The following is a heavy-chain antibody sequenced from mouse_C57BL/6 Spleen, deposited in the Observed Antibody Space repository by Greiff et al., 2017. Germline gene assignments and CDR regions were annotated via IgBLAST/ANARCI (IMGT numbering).Heavy chain of an antibody. V-gene: IGHV7-3*01. CDR3: ARYYYGSSYYWYFDV. Sequence: EVHLVESGGGLVQPGGSLSLSCAASGFTFTDYYMSWVRQPPGKALEWLGFIRNKANGYTTEYSASVKGRFTISRDNSQSILSLQMNALRAEYSAMYYCARYYYGSSYYWYFDVWGTGTTVTVSS. D-gene: IGHD1-1*01. J-gene: IGHJ1*03. CDR1: GFTFTDYY. CDR2: IRNKANGYTT.